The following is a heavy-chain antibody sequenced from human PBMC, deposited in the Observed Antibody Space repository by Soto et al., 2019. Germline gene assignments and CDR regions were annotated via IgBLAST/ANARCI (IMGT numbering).Heavy chain of an antibody. V-gene: IGHV4-4*02. CDR2: IYHGGKI. D-gene: IGHD3-3*01. CDR1: GGSISTPNW. CDR3: AKDGPAGRDFRY. J-gene: IGHJ4*02. Sequence: QVHLQESGPGLVRPSGTLSLTCAVSGGSISTPNWWTWVRQAPGKGLEWIGEIYHGGKINYNPSLRSRVTISVDKSHNQFSLNLTSVTAADTAVYYCAKDGPAGRDFRYWGRGTLVTVSS.